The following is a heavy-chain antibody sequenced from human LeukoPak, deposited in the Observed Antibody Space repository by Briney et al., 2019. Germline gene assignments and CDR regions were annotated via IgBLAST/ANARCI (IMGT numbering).Heavy chain of an antibody. CDR3: VRTSDKPMVLTTDFDY. J-gene: IGHJ4*02. CDR1: GFTFSSYS. V-gene: IGHV3-21*01. Sequence: PGGSLRLSCAASGFTFSSYSMNWVRQAPGKGLEWVSSISTSSSYIYYADSLKGRFTISRHNAKNSLYLQMNSLRAEDTAVYYCVRTSDKPMVLTTDFDYWGQGTLVTVSS. D-gene: IGHD5-18*01. CDR2: ISTSSSYI.